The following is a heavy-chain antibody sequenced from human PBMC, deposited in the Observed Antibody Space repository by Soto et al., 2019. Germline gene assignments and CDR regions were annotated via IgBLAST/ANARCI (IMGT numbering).Heavy chain of an antibody. V-gene: IGHV4-31*03. Sequence: SETLSLTCTVSGGSISSGGYYWSWIRQHPGKGLEWIGYIYYSGSTYYNPSLKSRVTISVDTSKNQFSLKLSSVTAADTAVYYCARDKPTNYDILTGYYDPGLFDYWGQGTLVTVSS. J-gene: IGHJ4*02. D-gene: IGHD3-9*01. CDR2: IYYSGST. CDR3: ARDKPTNYDILTGYYDPGLFDY. CDR1: GGSISSGGYY.